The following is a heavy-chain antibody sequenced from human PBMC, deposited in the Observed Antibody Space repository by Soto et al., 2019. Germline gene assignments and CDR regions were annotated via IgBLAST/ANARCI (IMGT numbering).Heavy chain of an antibody. J-gene: IGHJ6*02. CDR1: GFTFSSYA. CDR3: ARVLTGIYYYYGMDV. Sequence: GGSLRLSCAASGFTFSSYAMHWVRQAPGKGLEWVAVISYDGSNKYYADSVKGRFTISRDNSKNTLYLQMNSLRAEDTAVYYCARVLTGIYYYYGMDVWGQGTTVTVSS. D-gene: IGHD1-20*01. CDR2: ISYDGSNK. V-gene: IGHV3-30-3*01.